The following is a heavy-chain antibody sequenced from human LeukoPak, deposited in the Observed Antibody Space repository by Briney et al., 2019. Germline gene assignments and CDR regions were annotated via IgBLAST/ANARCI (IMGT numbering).Heavy chain of an antibody. V-gene: IGHV3-33*01. CDR1: GFIFRSYD. D-gene: IGHD5-12*01. CDR2: IWYDGSNK. J-gene: IGHJ4*02. Sequence: GGSLRLSCAASGFIFRSYDMHWVRRAPDKGLEWVAVIWYDGSNKYYAESVKGRFAISRDNSKNTLYLQMNSLRGEDTALYYCARDLVRTDSGYDSGPVGYWGQGTLVTVSS. CDR3: ARDLVRTDSGYDSGPVGY.